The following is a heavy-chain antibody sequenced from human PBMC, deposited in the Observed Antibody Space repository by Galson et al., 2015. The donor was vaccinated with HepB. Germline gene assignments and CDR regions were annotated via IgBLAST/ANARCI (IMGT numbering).Heavy chain of an antibody. Sequence: SVKVSCKASGYTFTSYGISWVRQAPGQGLEWMGWISAYNGNTNYAQKLQGRVTMTTDTSTSTAYMELRSLRSDDTAVYYCARDSSGYYYHPFDIWGQGTMVTVSS. V-gene: IGHV1-18*04. CDR3: ARDSSGYYYHPFDI. J-gene: IGHJ3*02. CDR1: GYTFTSYG. CDR2: ISAYNGNT. D-gene: IGHD3-22*01.